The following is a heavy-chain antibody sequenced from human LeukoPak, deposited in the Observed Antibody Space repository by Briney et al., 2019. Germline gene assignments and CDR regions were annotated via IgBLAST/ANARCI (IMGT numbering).Heavy chain of an antibody. CDR3: AKDSKYYCDSSGYYTFDY. J-gene: IGHJ4*02. CDR1: GFTFSSYG. Sequence: GGSLRLSCAASGFTFSSYGMHWVRQAPGKGLEWVAVISYDGSNKYYADSVKGRFTISRDNSKNTLYLQMNSLRAEDTAVYYCAKDSKYYCDSSGYYTFDYWGQGTLVTVSS. V-gene: IGHV3-30*18. D-gene: IGHD3-22*01. CDR2: ISYDGSNK.